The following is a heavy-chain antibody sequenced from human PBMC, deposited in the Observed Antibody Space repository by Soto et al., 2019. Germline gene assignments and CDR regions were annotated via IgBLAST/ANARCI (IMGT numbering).Heavy chain of an antibody. Sequence: GGSLRLSCAASGFTVSSNDMSWVRQAPGKGLDWVSLISSGGSAYYADSVKGRLTISRDNAQNSLFLQMDSLRVEDTAVYFCARGMMDRGTYCGPTSCPYYFDSWGQGILVTVSS. CDR3: ARGMMDRGTYCGPTSCPYYFDS. V-gene: IGHV3-66*01. J-gene: IGHJ4*02. CDR1: GFTVSSND. D-gene: IGHD2-2*01. CDR2: ISSGGSA.